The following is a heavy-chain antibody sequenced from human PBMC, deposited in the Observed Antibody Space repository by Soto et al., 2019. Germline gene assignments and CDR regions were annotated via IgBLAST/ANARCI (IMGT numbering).Heavy chain of an antibody. Sequence: EVQLVESGGGLVQPGGSLRLSCAASGFSFSSYWMHWVRQAPGKGLVWVSQINNDGSSTRYADSVKGRFTISRDNAKNTLYLHMDSLRAEDTAVYYCVSFVVEALWGHGTVVTVSS. CDR3: VSFVVEAL. CDR2: INNDGSST. V-gene: IGHV3-74*02. J-gene: IGHJ2*01. D-gene: IGHD2-21*01. CDR1: GFSFSSYW.